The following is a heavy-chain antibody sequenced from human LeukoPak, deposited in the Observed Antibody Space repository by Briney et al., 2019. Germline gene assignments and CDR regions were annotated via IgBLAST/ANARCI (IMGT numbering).Heavy chain of an antibody. CDR1: GFTLSSYV. CDR3: TTVQNGPSYCSSTSCYSPPIS. V-gene: IGHV3-23*01. CDR2: ISGSGGST. J-gene: IGHJ5*02. Sequence: GGSLRLSCAASGFTLSSYVMNWVRQAPGDGLEWVSGISGSGGSTYYADSVKGRFTISRDNSKNTLYLQMNSLKTEDTAVYYCTTVQNGPSYCSSTSCYSPPISWGQGTLVTVSS. D-gene: IGHD2-2*01.